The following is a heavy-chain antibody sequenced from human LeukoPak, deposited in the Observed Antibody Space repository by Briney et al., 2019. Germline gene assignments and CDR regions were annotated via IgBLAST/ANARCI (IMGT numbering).Heavy chain of an antibody. J-gene: IGHJ4*02. Sequence: SVKVSCKASGGTFSSYAISWVRQAPGQGLEWMGGIIPIFGTANYAQKFQGRVTITTDESTSTAYMELSSLRSEDTAVYCCAVEYDGEPPAHWGQGTLVTVSS. CDR3: AVEYDGEPPAH. CDR2: IIPIFGTA. D-gene: IGHD1-14*01. CDR1: GGTFSSYA. V-gene: IGHV1-69*05.